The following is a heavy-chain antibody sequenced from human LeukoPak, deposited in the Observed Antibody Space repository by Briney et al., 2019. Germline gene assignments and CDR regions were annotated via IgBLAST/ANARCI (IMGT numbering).Heavy chain of an antibody. V-gene: IGHV3-48*02. D-gene: IGHD1-14*01. CDR2: ISLGGDTI. CDR1: GFTFSSYS. CDR3: ARILGLTLDY. J-gene: IGHJ4*02. Sequence: AGGSLRLSCAASGFTFSSYSMNWVRQAPGKGLEWVSYISLGGDTIYYAGSVRGRFTISRDAAGNSLYLQMNSLRDEDTAVYYCARILGLTLDYWGQGTLVTVSS.